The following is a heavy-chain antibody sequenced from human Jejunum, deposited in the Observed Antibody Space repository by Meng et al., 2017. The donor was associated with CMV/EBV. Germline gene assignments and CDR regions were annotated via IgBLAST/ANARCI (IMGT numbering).Heavy chain of an antibody. D-gene: IGHD1-1*01. CDR1: GNTCTPNH. J-gene: IGHJ4*02. V-gene: IGHV1-46*01. CDR2: IFSNGNT. Sequence: SCKESGNTCTPNHVHGMRQAPGQGLEYMGIIFSNGNTKHAQKFQGRLTLTRDTTTTTVYMELSGLRSDDTAVYFCAREYPSTFYFDYWGQGTLVTVSS. CDR3: AREYPSTFYFDY.